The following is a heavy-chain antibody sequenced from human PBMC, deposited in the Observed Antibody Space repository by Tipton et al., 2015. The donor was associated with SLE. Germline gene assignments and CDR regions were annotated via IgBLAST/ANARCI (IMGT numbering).Heavy chain of an antibody. D-gene: IGHD3-3*01. CDR2: ISSSSSYI. J-gene: IGHJ3*02. CDR1: GFTFSSYS. V-gene: IGHV3-21*03. Sequence: SLRLSCAASGFTFSSYSMNWVRQAPGKGLEWVSSISSSSSYIYYADSVKGRFTISRDNAKNSLYLQMNSLRAEDTAVYYCTRDVTIFGEVTDDAFDIWGQGTAVTVSS. CDR3: TRDVTIFGEVTDDAFDI.